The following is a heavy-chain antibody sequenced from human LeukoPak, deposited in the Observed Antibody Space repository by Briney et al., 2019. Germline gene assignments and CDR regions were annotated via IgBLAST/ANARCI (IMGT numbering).Heavy chain of an antibody. CDR1: GFSFTNYA. D-gene: IGHD1-20*01. J-gene: IGHJ4*02. V-gene: IGHV3-23*01. CDR2: ISGSGTVT. CDR3: AYLGLSSNWNDVPGPQIDY. Sequence: GGSLRLSCAASGFSFTNYAMNWVRQAPGEGLEWVSTISGSGTVTYYADSVKGRFTISRDYSTNTLFLQMNDLRIEDTAVYYCAYLGLSSNWNDVPGPQIDYWGQGKLVTFSS.